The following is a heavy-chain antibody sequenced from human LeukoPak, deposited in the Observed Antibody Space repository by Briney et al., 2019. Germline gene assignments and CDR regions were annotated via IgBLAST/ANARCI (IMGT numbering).Heavy chain of an antibody. Sequence: GRSLRLSCAASGFTFSSYGMHWVRQAPGKGLEWVAVISYDGSNKYYADSVKGRFTISRDNSKNTLYLQMNSLRAEDTAVYYCAREAPVTVTLDYWGQGTLVTVSS. J-gene: IGHJ4*02. CDR1: GFTFSSYG. V-gene: IGHV3-30*03. CDR3: AREAPVTVTLDY. CDR2: ISYDGSNK. D-gene: IGHD4-17*01.